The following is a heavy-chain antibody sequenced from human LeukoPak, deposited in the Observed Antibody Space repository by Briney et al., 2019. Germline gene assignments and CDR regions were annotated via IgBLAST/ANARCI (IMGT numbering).Heavy chain of an antibody. CDR3: AKDSYYYGSGGFDY. CDR2: ISWNSGSI. V-gene: IGHV3-9*01. J-gene: IGHJ4*02. Sequence: PGGSLRLSCAASGFTFDDYAMHWVRQAPGKGLEWVSGISWNSGSIGYADSVKGRFTISRDNAKNSLYLQMNSLRAEDTALYYCAKDSYYYGSGGFDYWGQGTLVTVSS. CDR1: GFTFDDYA. D-gene: IGHD3-10*01.